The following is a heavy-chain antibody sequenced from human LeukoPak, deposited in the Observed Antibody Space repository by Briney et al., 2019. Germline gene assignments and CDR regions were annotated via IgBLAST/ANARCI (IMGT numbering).Heavy chain of an antibody. V-gene: IGHV3-30-3*01. Sequence: GGSLRLSCAASGFTFSSHAMHWVRQAPGKGLEWVALISYDGNNKYYADSVKGRFIISRDNSKNTLYLQMNSLRAEDTAIYYCARDPKGGFSYGWGAFDIWGQGTMVTVSS. J-gene: IGHJ3*02. CDR3: ARDPKGGFSYGWGAFDI. CDR2: ISYDGNNK. CDR1: GFTFSSHA. D-gene: IGHD5-18*01.